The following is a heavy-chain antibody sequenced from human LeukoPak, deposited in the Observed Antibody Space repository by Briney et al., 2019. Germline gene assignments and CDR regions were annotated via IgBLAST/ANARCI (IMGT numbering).Heavy chain of an antibody. Sequence: GGSLRLSCAASGFTVSSNYMSWVRQAPGKGLEWVSVIYSGGSTYYADSVKGRFTISRDNSKNTLYLQMNSLRAEDTAVYYCARLDYGDCFDYWRQGTLVTVSS. CDR1: GFTVSSNY. CDR2: IYSGGST. CDR3: ARLDYGDCFDY. J-gene: IGHJ4*02. V-gene: IGHV3-53*01. D-gene: IGHD4-17*01.